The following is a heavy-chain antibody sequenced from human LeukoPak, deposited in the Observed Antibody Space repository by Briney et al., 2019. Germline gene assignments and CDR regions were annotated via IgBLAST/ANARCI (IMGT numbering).Heavy chain of an antibody. J-gene: IGHJ2*01. V-gene: IGHV4-59*01. CDR2: IYYTGRT. Sequence: PSETLSLTCTVSGASLSDYYWSWLRQPPGKGREGIGYIYYTGRTKYNPSLTSRVTISVDTSKSQFSLKLTSVTAADTAVYYCARDYDSSGLRYFDLWGRGTLVTVSS. D-gene: IGHD3-22*01. CDR3: ARDYDSSGLRYFDL. CDR1: GASLSDYY.